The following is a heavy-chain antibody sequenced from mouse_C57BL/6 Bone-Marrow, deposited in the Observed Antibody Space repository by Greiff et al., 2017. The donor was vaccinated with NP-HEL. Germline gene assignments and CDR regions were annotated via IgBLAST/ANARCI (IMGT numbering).Heavy chain of an antibody. Sequence: QVQLQQPGAELVRPGSSVKLSCKASGYTFTSYWMHWVKQRPIQGLEWIVNIDPSDSETHYNQKFKDKATLTVDKSSSTAYMQLSSLTSEDSAVYYCARGVYDDGGVDYWGQGTTLTVSS. V-gene: IGHV1-52*01. CDR1: GYTFTSYW. CDR2: IDPSDSET. D-gene: IGHD2-4*01. CDR3: ARGVYDDGGVDY. J-gene: IGHJ2*01.